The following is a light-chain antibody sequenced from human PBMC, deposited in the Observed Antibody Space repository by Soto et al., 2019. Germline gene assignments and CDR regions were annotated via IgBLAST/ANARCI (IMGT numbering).Light chain of an antibody. V-gene: IGKV3-15*01. CDR2: GAS. CDR3: QQYNNWVT. CDR1: QSVKSD. J-gene: IGKJ4*01. Sequence: EIVMTQSPATLSVSPGERATLSCRASQSVKSDLAWYQQKPGQAPRLLIYGASSRATGIPARFSGSGSGTELTLTINSLQSEDFAIYYCQQYNNWVTFGGGAKVEIK.